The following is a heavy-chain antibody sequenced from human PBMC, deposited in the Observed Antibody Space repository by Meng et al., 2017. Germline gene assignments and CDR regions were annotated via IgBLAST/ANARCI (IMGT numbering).Heavy chain of an antibody. CDR3: ARGLSTTYWYFDL. D-gene: IGHD2/OR15-2a*01. CDR1: GVTFSSYG. CDR2: IWYDGSNK. J-gene: IGHJ2*01. V-gene: IGHV3-33*01. Sequence: QAQLVECGGGVVQPGRSLRLSCAASGVTFSSYGMHWVRQAPGKGLEWVAVIWYDGSNKYYADSVKGRFTISRDNSKNTLYLQMNSLRAEDTAVYYCARGLSTTYWYFDLWGRGTLVTVSS.